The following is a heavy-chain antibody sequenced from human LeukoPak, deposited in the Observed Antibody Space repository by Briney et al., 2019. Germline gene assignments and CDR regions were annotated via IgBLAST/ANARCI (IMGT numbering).Heavy chain of an antibody. V-gene: IGHV3-74*01. CDR3: AKNSGGSYCIDY. J-gene: IGHJ4*02. CDR2: INTDGSST. CDR1: GFTFSSYW. Sequence: GGSLRLSCAASGFTFSSYWMHWVRQAPGKGLVWVSRINTDGSSTSYADSVKGRFTISRDNSKNTLYLQINSLRAEDTAVYYCAKNSGGSYCIDYWGQGTLVTVSS. D-gene: IGHD1-26*01.